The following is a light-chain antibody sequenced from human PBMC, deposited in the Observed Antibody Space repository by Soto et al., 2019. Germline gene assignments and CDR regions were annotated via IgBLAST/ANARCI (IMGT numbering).Light chain of an antibody. V-gene: IGKV3-11*01. CDR3: QQRMNWPLT. CDR1: QTVSSY. CDR2: DAS. Sequence: EIVLTQYTATLSLSPGERSTLSCISSQTVSSYLLWYQQKPGQAPRLLIYDASNRAAGTPARFSGSGSETDFTLTISSLEPEDFAVYYCQQRMNWPLTFGQGTRLEV. J-gene: IGKJ5*01.